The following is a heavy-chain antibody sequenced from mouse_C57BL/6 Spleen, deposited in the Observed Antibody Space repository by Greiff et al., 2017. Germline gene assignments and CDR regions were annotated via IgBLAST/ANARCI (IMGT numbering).Heavy chain of an antibody. D-gene: IGHD2-4*01. Sequence: QVQLKQPGAELVMPGASVKLSCKASGYTFTSYWMHWVKPRPGQGLEWIGEIDPSDSYTNYNQKFKGKSTLTVDKSSSTAYMQLSSRTSEDSAVYYCARWDYDYDWFAYWGQGTLVTVSA. J-gene: IGHJ3*01. CDR1: GYTFTSYW. CDR3: ARWDYDYDWFAY. V-gene: IGHV1-69*01. CDR2: IDPSDSYT.